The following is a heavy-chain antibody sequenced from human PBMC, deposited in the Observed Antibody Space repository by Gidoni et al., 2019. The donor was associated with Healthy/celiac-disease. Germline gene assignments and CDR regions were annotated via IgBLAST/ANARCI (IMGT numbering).Heavy chain of an antibody. CDR1: GVTFSNAW. CDR3: TTLLRAVRFLEWRTYYFDY. CDR2: ITSKTDGGTT. Sequence: EVQLVESGGGLVKPGGSLRLSCAASGVTFSNAWMSGVRQAPGKGLEWFGRITSKTDGGTTDYAAPVKGRFTISRDDSKNTLYLQMNSLKTEDTAVYYCTTLLRAVRFLEWRTYYFDYWGQGTLVTVSS. J-gene: IGHJ4*02. D-gene: IGHD3-3*01. V-gene: IGHV3-15*01.